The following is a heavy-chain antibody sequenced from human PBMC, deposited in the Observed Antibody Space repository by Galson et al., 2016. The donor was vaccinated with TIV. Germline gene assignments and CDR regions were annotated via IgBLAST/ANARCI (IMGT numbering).Heavy chain of an antibody. D-gene: IGHD1-26*01. V-gene: IGHV1-2*02. Sequence: SVKVSCKASGYSFSGHFMHWVRQAPGQGLEWMGWINPNSGGTNYAQKFQGRFTMTRDTSKTTAYMELTSLRSDDTAVYYCARSERGSYTGFDYWDQGTLVIVSS. J-gene: IGHJ4*02. CDR3: ARSERGSYTGFDY. CDR1: GYSFSGHF. CDR2: INPNSGGT.